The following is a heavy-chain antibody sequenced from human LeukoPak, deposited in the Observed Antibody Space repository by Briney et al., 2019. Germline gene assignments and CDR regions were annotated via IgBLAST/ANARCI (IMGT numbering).Heavy chain of an antibody. Sequence: PGGSLRLSCAASGFTFSSDDMNWVRQAPGKGLEWVSVLYTSGNTFYADSVKGRFTISRDNSKNTVYLQMNSLRAEDTAVYYCARWPDYYDTSKYYYGMDVWGQGTTVTVSS. CDR3: ARWPDYYDTSKYYYGMDV. CDR2: LYTSGNT. D-gene: IGHD3-22*01. V-gene: IGHV3-53*01. CDR1: GFTFSSDD. J-gene: IGHJ6*02.